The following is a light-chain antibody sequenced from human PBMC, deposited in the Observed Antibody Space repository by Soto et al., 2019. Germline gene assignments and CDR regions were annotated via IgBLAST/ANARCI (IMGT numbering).Light chain of an antibody. CDR2: GAS. V-gene: IGKV3-15*01. Sequence: ETVMTQSPATLSVSPGERATLSCRASQSVRSNLAWYQQKPGQGPRLLIFGASTRATNIPARFSGSGSGTEFTLTISSLQSEDFAVYYCQEYINWPSLTFGGGTKVEIK. CDR1: QSVRSN. J-gene: IGKJ4*01. CDR3: QEYINWPSLT.